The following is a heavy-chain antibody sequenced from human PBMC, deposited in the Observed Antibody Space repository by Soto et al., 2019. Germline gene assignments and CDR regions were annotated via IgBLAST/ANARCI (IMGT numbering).Heavy chain of an antibody. V-gene: IGHV3-30*18. Sequence: QVQLVESGGGVVQPGRSLRLSCAASGFTFSSYGMHWVRQAPGKGLEWVAVISYDGSNKYYADSVKGRFTISRDNSKNPLYLQMNSLRAEDTAVYYWAKIGGNSGPFDYWGQRTLVTASS. J-gene: IGHJ4*02. CDR1: GFTFSSYG. CDR3: AKIGGNSGPFDY. CDR2: ISYDGSNK. D-gene: IGHD2-21*02.